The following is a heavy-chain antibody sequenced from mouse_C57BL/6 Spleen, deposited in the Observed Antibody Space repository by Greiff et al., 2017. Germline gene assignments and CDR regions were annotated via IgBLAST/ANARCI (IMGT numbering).Heavy chain of an antibody. V-gene: IGHV1-7*01. Sequence: QVQLQQSGAELAIPGASVMLFCKASGYTFTSFWMHWVKQRPGQGLQWIGYINPSSGYTKYNQTFKDKATLTADKSSSTAYMQLSSLTYEDASGYYCARGNSSGTAWFAYWGEGTLVSVSA. CDR3: ARGNSSGTAWFAY. J-gene: IGHJ3*01. CDR2: INPSSGYT. D-gene: IGHD3-2*02. CDR1: GYTFTSFW.